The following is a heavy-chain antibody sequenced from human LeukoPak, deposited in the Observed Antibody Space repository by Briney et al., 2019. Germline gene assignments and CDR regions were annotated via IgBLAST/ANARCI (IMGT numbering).Heavy chain of an antibody. V-gene: IGHV2-5*02. CDR3: AHSSNVVSIAVYSFDY. CDR2: IYSAEDK. J-gene: IGHJ4*02. CDR1: GFSLSTSGLG. Sequence: ASGPTLVKPTQTLTLTCTFSGFSLSTSGLGVGWIRQPPGKALKWLALIYSAEDKPSSPSLKSRLTSTKDTSQNQVVLTMTNMDPVATATYYRAHSSNVVSIAVYSFDYWGQGTLVTVSS. D-gene: IGHD6-19*01.